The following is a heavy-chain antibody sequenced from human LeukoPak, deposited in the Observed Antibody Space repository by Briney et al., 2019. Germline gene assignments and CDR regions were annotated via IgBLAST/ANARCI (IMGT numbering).Heavy chain of an antibody. Sequence: GGSLRLSCAASGFTFSSYAMHWVRQAPGKGLDWVAVISNDGSKKYYADPVKGRFTISRDNSKNTLSLQVSSLRTEDTAVYYCAKDRYSYAFEYSDSWGQGTLVTVSS. J-gene: IGHJ4*02. D-gene: IGHD5-18*01. CDR2: ISNDGSKK. V-gene: IGHV3-30*04. CDR1: GFTFSSYA. CDR3: AKDRYSYAFEYSDS.